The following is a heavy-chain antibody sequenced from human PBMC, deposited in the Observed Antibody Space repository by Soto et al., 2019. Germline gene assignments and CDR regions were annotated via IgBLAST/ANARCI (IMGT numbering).Heavy chain of an antibody. CDR2: ISGGGGST. V-gene: IGHV3-23*01. CDR3: EKEQGYYSSGYSRRAFDP. J-gene: IGHJ5*02. CDR1: GFTFITHA. Sequence: EVQLLESGGGLVQPGGSLRLSCSASGFTFITHAMSWFRQAQGNGLEWVSAISGGGGSTYYADSVKGRFNISRDNSKKSLDLQMSSLIAEDTAVYYCEKEQGYYSSGYSRRAFDPWGQGTLVTVSS. D-gene: IGHD3-22*01.